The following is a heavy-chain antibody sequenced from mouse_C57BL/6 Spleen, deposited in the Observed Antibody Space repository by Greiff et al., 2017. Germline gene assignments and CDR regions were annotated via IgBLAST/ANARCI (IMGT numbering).Heavy chain of an antibody. CDR2: INPSSGYT. Sequence: VQLQPSGAELAKPGASVKLSCKASGYTFTSYWMHWVKQRPGQGLEWIGYINPSSGYTKYNQKFKDKATLTADNSSSTAYMQLSSLTYEDSAVYYCARSLLSFDYWGQGTTLTVSS. J-gene: IGHJ2*01. CDR3: ARSLLSFDY. CDR1: GYTFTSYW. D-gene: IGHD2-10*01. V-gene: IGHV1-7*01.